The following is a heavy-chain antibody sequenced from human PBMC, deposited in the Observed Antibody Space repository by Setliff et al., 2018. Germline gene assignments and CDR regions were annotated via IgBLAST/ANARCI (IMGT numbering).Heavy chain of an antibody. CDR3: ARGRNIAARLLDS. V-gene: IGHV4-4*07. D-gene: IGHD6-6*01. CDR2: IHYSGTT. J-gene: IGHJ4*02. Sequence: SETLSLTCTVSGGSISSHYWTWIRQPAGKGLEWIGRIHYSGTTYYNASLKSRVTISIDTSKDQFSLKLISMTAADTAVYYCARGRNIAARLLDSWGQGTLVTVSS. CDR1: GGSISSHY.